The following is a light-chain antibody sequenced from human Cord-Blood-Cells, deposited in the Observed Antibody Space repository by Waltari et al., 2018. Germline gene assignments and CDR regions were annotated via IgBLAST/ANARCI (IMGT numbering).Light chain of an antibody. V-gene: IGKV3-20*01. CDR1: QSVSSSY. CDR2: GAS. CDR3: QQYGSSPYS. Sequence: EIVLTQSPGTLSLSPGDRSTLSCRASQSVSSSYLAWYQQKPGQAPRHLIYGASSRATGIPDRFSGSGSGTDFTLTISRLEPEDFAVYYCQQYGSSPYSFGQGTKLEIK. J-gene: IGKJ2*03.